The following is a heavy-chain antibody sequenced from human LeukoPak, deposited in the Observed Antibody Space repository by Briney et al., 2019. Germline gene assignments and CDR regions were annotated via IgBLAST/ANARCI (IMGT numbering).Heavy chain of an antibody. V-gene: IGHV1-2*02. CDR2: IKPNSSGT. J-gene: IGHJ1*01. CDR3: ARADGYYDILTGYYLVPEYFQH. D-gene: IGHD3-9*01. Sequence: ASVTLSCTPSGYTFTVYYMHWVRQAPGPGLGWMGWIKPNSSGTNYAQTFHGRVTITRGTTISTAYTEQSRLISDDTAVYYCARADGYYDILTGYYLVPEYFQHWGQGTLVTVSS. CDR1: GYTFTVYY.